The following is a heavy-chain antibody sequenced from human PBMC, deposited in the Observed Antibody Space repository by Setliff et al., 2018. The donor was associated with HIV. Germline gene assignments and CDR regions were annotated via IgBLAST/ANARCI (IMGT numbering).Heavy chain of an antibody. V-gene: IGHV4-59*08. CDR2: IYYSGNT. CDR3: ARLGRPYSGQGWFDP. Sequence: TLSLTCTVSGGSISSYYWSWIRQPPGKGLEWIGYIYYSGNTNYNPSLKSRVTISVDTSKNQFFLNLSSVTATDSAVYYCARLGRPYSGQGWFDPWGQGTLVTVSS. J-gene: IGHJ5*02. D-gene: IGHD5-12*01. CDR1: GGSISSYY.